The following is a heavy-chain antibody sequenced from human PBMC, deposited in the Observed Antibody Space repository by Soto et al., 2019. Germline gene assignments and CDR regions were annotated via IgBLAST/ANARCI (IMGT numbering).Heavy chain of an antibody. CDR2: IWYDGSNK. CDR3: ARDSTASKWELHSFDY. CDR1: GFTFSSYG. D-gene: IGHD1-26*01. Sequence: QVQLVESGGGVVQPGRSLRLSCAASGFTFSSYGMHWVRQAPGKGLEWVAVIWYDGSNKYYADSVKGRFTISRDNSKNTLDLQMNSLRAEDTAVYYCARDSTASKWELHSFDYWGQGTLVTVSS. V-gene: IGHV3-33*01. J-gene: IGHJ4*02.